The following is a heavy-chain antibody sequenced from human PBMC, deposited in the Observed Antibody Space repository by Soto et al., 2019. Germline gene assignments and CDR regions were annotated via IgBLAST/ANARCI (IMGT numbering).Heavy chain of an antibody. V-gene: IGHV3-23*01. CDR3: AKSGIAVAGSAEYFQH. D-gene: IGHD6-19*01. CDR1: GFTFSSYA. Sequence: EVQLLESGGGLVQPGGSLRLSCAASGFTFSSYAMSWVRQAPGKGLEWVSAISGSGGSTYYADSVKGRFTISRDNSKNTLYLQMNSLRAEDTAVHYCAKSGIAVAGSAEYFQHWGQGTLVTVSS. CDR2: ISGSGGST. J-gene: IGHJ1*01.